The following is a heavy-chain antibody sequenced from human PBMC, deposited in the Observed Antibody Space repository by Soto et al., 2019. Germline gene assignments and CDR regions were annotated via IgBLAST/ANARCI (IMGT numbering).Heavy chain of an antibody. D-gene: IGHD2-2*01. Sequence: QVQLVESGGGVVQPGRSLRLSCAASGFTFSSYGMHWVRQAPGKGLEWVAVISYDGSNKYYADSVKGRFTISRDNSKNTLYLQMNSLRAEDTAVYYCAKDSYCSSTSCFPYYYYYGMDVWGQGTTVTVSS. CDR3: AKDSYCSSTSCFPYYYYYGMDV. CDR2: ISYDGSNK. V-gene: IGHV3-30*18. J-gene: IGHJ6*02. CDR1: GFTFSSYG.